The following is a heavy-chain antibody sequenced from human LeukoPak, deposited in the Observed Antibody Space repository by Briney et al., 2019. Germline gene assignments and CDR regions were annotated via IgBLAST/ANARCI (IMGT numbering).Heavy chain of an antibody. D-gene: IGHD5-18*01. CDR3: ARDQGVRDTAMADY. J-gene: IGHJ4*02. Sequence: ASVKVSCKASGYTFTSYGISWVRQAPGQGLEWMGWISAYNGNTNYAQKFQGRVTITADESTSTAYMELSSLRSEDTAVYYCARDQGVRDTAMADYWGQGTLVTVSS. CDR1: GYTFTSYG. V-gene: IGHV1-18*01. CDR2: ISAYNGNT.